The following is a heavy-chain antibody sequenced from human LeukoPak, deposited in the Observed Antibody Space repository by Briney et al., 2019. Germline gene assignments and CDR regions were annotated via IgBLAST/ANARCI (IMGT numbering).Heavy chain of an antibody. J-gene: IGHJ4*02. CDR1: GFTFSSYA. CDR3: ANHLACGSTSCPPFDD. Sequence: QTGGSLRLSCAASGFTFSSYAMSWVRQAPGKGLEWVSAISGSGGSTYYADSVKGRFTISRDNSKNTLYLQMNSLRAEDMAVYYCANHLACGSTSCPPFDDWGQGTLVTVSS. V-gene: IGHV3-23*01. CDR2: ISGSGGST. D-gene: IGHD2-2*01.